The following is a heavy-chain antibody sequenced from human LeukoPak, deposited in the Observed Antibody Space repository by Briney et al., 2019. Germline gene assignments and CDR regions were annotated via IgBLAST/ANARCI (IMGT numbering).Heavy chain of an antibody. D-gene: IGHD1-26*01. CDR1: GFTFSSYA. J-gene: IGHJ6*02. CDR2: ISYDGSNK. Sequence: HPGGSLRLSCAASGFTFSSYAMHWVRQAPGKGLEWVAVISYDGSNKYYADSVKGRFTISRDNSKNTLYLQMNSLRAEDTAVYYCARDLWDIGLPWAKPDYYGMDVWGQGTTVTVSS. CDR3: ARDLWDIGLPWAKPDYYGMDV. V-gene: IGHV3-30*04.